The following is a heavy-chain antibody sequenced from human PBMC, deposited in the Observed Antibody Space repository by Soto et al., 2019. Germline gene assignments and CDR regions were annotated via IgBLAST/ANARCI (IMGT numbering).Heavy chain of an antibody. CDR2: IKSKTDGGTT. CDR3: TTFDHYVWGSHRQIYYYYGMDV. Sequence: LRLSCAASGFTFSNAWMSWVRQAPGKGLEWVGRIKSKTDGGTTDYAAPVKGRFTISRDDLKNTLYLQMNSLKTEDTAVYYCTTFDHYVWGSHRQIYYYYGMDVWGQGTTVTVSS. CDR1: GFTFSNAW. J-gene: IGHJ6*02. D-gene: IGHD3-16*02. V-gene: IGHV3-15*01.